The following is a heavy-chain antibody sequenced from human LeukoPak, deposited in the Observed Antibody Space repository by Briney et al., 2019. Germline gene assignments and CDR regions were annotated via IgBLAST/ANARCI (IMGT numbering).Heavy chain of an antibody. CDR2: ISSSSSTI. J-gene: IGHJ4*02. CDR1: GFTFSSYS. D-gene: IGHD4-17*01. V-gene: IGHV3-48*04. Sequence: PGGSLRLSCAASGFTFSSYSMNWVRQAPGKGLEWVSYISSSSSTIYYADSVKGRFTISRDNAKNSLYLQMNSLRAEDTAVYYCARDLPLTDDYGDLPFGDYWGQGTLVTVSS. CDR3: ARDLPLTDDYGDLPFGDY.